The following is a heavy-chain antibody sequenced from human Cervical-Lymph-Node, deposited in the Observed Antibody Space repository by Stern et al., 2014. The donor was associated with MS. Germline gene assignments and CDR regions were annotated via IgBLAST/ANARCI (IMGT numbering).Heavy chain of an antibody. J-gene: IGHJ5*02. CDR3: ARATDL. V-gene: IGHV4-59*01. CDR1: GASITSYY. Sequence: QLQLQESGPGLLRPSETLSLTCTVSGASITSYYWSWIRQPPGKRLEWIGYIYYSGTTNYNASLKGRVAISIDTSKTQFSLRLSSVTAADTAVYYCARATDLWGQGTLVTVSS. CDR2: IYYSGTT.